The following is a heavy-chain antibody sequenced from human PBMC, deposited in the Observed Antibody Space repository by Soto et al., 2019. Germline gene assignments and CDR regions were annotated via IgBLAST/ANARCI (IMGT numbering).Heavy chain of an antibody. Sequence: GGSLRLSCAASGFSFSLCGMQWVRQAPGKGLEWVAIIWYDGSNKYYADSVKGRFTISRDNSKNTLYLQMNSLRAEDTAVYHCARSPYTTGYHYGMDVWGQGTRVTASS. V-gene: IGHV3-33*01. CDR3: ARSPYTTGYHYGMDV. J-gene: IGHJ6*02. CDR1: GFSFSLCG. CDR2: IWYDGSNK. D-gene: IGHD3-9*01.